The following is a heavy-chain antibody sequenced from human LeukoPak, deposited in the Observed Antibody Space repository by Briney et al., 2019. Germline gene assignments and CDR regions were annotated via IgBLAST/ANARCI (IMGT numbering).Heavy chain of an antibody. CDR1: GYTFTTYG. CDR2: ISAHNANT. J-gene: IGHJ4*02. Sequence: ASVKVSCKASGYTFTTYGISWVRQAPGQGLEWRGWISAHNANTNYAQKLQGRVTMTIDTPTSTAYMELRSLRSDDTAVYYCARNIAAAFPDYWGQGTLVTVSS. D-gene: IGHD6-13*01. V-gene: IGHV1-18*01. CDR3: ARNIAAAFPDY.